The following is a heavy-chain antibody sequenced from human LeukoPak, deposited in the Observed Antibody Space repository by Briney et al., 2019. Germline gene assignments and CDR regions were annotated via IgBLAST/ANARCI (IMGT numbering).Heavy chain of an antibody. D-gene: IGHD6-19*01. J-gene: IGHJ5*02. Sequence: SETLSLTCTVSGASISSYYWSWIRQPPGKGLEWIGYIYYSGSTNYNPSLKSRVTISVDTSKNQFSLKLSSVTAADTAVYYCARHARIAVAGTPKLYNWFDPWGQGTLVTVSS. CDR2: IYYSGST. CDR3: ARHARIAVAGTPKLYNWFDP. CDR1: GASISSYY. V-gene: IGHV4-59*08.